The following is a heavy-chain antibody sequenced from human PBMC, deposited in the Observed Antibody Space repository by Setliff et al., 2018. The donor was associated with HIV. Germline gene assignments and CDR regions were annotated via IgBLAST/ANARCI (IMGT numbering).Heavy chain of an antibody. V-gene: IGHV3-48*01. Sequence: LRLSCAASGFTFSDYTMNWVRQAPGKGLEWVSSISTGGGTIYYADSVRGRFTISRDDAEKSVYLQMNSLRAEDTAVYYCARAGVVEGYYYYYYMDVWGKGTTVTVSS. D-gene: IGHD2-15*01. J-gene: IGHJ6*03. CDR2: ISTGGGTI. CDR1: GFTFSDYT. CDR3: ARAGVVEGYYYYYYMDV.